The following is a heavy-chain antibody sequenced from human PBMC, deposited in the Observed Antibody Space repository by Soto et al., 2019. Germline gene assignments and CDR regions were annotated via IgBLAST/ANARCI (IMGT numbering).Heavy chain of an antibody. CDR1: GFTFSTYE. V-gene: IGHV3-48*03. D-gene: IGHD2-15*01. CDR3: ARGYCSGGSCQQFAY. CDR2: ISSSARTI. J-gene: IGHJ4*02. Sequence: PGGSLRLSCAASGFTFSTYEMNWVRQAPGKGLEWVSYISSSARTIYYADSVKGRFTISRDNAKNSLYLQMNSLRAEDTAIYYCARGYCSGGSCQQFAYWGQGTLVTVSS.